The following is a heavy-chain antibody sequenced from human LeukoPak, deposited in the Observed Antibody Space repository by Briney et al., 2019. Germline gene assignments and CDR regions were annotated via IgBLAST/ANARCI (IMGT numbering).Heavy chain of an antibody. J-gene: IGHJ4*02. CDR3: ATLDGYYYGSGYYFDY. D-gene: IGHD3-10*01. Sequence: PGGSLRLSCAASGFTFSSYGMHWVRQAPGKGLEWVAVISYDGSNKYYADSVKGRFTIPRDNSKNTLYLQMNSLRAEDTAVYYCATLDGYYYGSGYYFDYWGQGTLVTVSS. V-gene: IGHV3-30*03. CDR2: ISYDGSNK. CDR1: GFTFSSYG.